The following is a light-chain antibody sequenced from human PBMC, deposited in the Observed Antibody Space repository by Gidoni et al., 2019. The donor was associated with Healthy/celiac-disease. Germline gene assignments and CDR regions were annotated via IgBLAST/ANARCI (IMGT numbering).Light chain of an antibody. Sequence: IQITQSPSSLPAAVGDRITITCRASQSISSYLNWYQQKPGKAPKLLIYAASSLQSGVPERFSGSGSGTDFTLTISSLQPEDFATYYCQQSYSTPPTFGQGTKVEIK. J-gene: IGKJ1*01. CDR2: AAS. CDR3: QQSYSTPPT. CDR1: QSISSY. V-gene: IGKV1-39*01.